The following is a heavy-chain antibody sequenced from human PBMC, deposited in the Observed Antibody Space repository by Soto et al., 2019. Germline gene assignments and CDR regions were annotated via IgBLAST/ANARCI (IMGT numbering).Heavy chain of an antibody. CDR1: GYSISSGYY. J-gene: IGHJ4*02. V-gene: IGHV4-38-2*01. CDR2: IHHSXXX. D-gene: IGHD2-21*02. CDR3: SIRVTPTGFDY. Sequence: KASETLSLTCVVSGYSISSGYYWVWIRQPPGKGLEWIGSIHHSXXXXXXXXXKSRVTISVDTSKNHFSLKLRSVTAADTAVYSCSIRVTPTGFDYWGQGTLVTVSS.